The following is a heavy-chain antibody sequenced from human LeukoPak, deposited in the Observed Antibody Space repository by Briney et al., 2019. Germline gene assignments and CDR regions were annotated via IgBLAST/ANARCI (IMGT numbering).Heavy chain of an antibody. V-gene: IGHV3-30*02. CDR1: GFTFSSYG. J-gene: IGHJ4*02. CDR3: AKDQHSGYSSSWYELDY. Sequence: GGSLRLSCAASGFTFSSYGMHWVRQAPGKGLEWVAFIRYDGSNKYYADSVKGRFTISGDNSKNTLYLQMNSLRAEDTAVYYCAKDQHSGYSSSWYELDYWGQGTLVTVSS. D-gene: IGHD6-13*01. CDR2: IRYDGSNK.